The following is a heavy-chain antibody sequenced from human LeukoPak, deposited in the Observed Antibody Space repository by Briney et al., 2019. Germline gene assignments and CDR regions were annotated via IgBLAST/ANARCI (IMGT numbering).Heavy chain of an antibody. V-gene: IGHV4-39*01. J-gene: IGHJ4*02. Sequence: PSETLSLTCTVSGGSISSSSYYWGWIRQPPGKGLEWIGSIYYSGSTYYSPSLKSRVTISVDTSKNQFSLKLSSVTAADTAVYYCARQTYYYDSSGYYYNYWGQGTLVTVSS. CDR3: ARQTYYYDSSGYYYNY. CDR1: GGSISSSSYY. CDR2: IYYSGST. D-gene: IGHD3-22*01.